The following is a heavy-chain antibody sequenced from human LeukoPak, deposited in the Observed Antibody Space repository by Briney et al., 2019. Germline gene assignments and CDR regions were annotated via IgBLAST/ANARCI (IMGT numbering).Heavy chain of an antibody. D-gene: IGHD2-2*01. J-gene: IGHJ4*02. V-gene: IGHV1-69*13. Sequence: SVKVSCKASGGTFSSYAISWVRQAPGHGLEWMGGIIPIFGTANYAQKFQGRATITADESTSTAYMELSSLRSEDTAVYYCARLISSKGYFDYWGQGTLVTVSS. CDR1: GGTFSSYA. CDR2: IIPIFGTA. CDR3: ARLISSKGYFDY.